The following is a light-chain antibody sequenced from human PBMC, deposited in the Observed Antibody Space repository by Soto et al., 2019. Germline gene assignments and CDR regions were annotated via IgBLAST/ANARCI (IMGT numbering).Light chain of an antibody. CDR3: QSYDSSLSAVV. J-gene: IGLJ2*01. CDR2: GNS. Sequence: QSVLTQPPSVSGAPGQRVTISCTGSSSNIGAGYDVHWYQQLPGTAPKLLIYGNSNRPSGVPDRFSGSKSGTSASLAITGLQAEYEADYYCQSYDSSLSAVVFGGGTKLTVL. CDR1: SSNIGAGYD. V-gene: IGLV1-40*01.